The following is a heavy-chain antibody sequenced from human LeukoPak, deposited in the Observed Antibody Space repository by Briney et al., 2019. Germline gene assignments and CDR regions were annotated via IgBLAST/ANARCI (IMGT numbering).Heavy chain of an antibody. CDR2: IYYSGST. CDR3: ARDPKWELGDDAFDI. V-gene: IGHV4-59*01. D-gene: IGHD1-26*01. Sequence: SETLSLTCTVSGGSISSYFWSWIRQPPGKGLEWIGYIYYSGSTNYNPSLKSRVTISVDTSKNQFSLKLSSVTAADTAVYYCARDPKWELGDDAFDIWGQGTMVTVSS. J-gene: IGHJ3*02. CDR1: GGSISSYF.